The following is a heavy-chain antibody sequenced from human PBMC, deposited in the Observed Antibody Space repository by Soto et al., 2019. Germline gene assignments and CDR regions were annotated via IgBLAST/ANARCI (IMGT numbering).Heavy chain of an antibody. V-gene: IGHV3-13*05. J-gene: IGHJ3*02. CDR2: IGTAGDP. Sequence: EVQLVESGGGLVQPGGSLRLSCAASGFTFSSYDMHWVRQATGKGLEWVSAIGTAGDPYYPGSVKGRFTISRENAKNSLYLQMNSLRAGDTAVYYCARGDRDGYLGYAFDIWGQGTMVTVSS. D-gene: IGHD5-12*01. CDR3: ARGDRDGYLGYAFDI. CDR1: GFTFSSYD.